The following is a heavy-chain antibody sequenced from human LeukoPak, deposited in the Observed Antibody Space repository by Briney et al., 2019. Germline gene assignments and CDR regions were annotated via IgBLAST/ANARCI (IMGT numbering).Heavy chain of an antibody. Sequence: GSLRLSCADPVYSFRVARMTCVRQAPREGRGWYGCIKSKTGGRTTYYAALVKGRFNISRDDSENTLYPQMSSLKTEDTAVYYCTTDISAFLYWGQGTLVPVFS. CDR2: IKSKTGGRTT. D-gene: IGHD1-14*01. CDR1: VYSFRVAR. V-gene: IGHV3-15*01. J-gene: IGHJ4*02. CDR3: TTDISAFLY.